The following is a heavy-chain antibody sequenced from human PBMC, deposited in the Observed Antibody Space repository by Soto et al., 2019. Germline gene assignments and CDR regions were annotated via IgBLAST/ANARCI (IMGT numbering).Heavy chain of an antibody. CDR1: GGSISSGGYY. CDR3: ARVCGGDCHYGMDV. CDR2: IYYSGIT. V-gene: IGHV4-31*03. J-gene: IGHJ6*02. Sequence: QVQLQESGPGLVKPSQTLSLTCTVSGGSISSGGYYWSWSRQHPGKGLEWIGYIYYSGITYYNPSIKSRVTISVETAQNKFTLKLSSVTDADTAVYYCARVCGGDCHYGMDVWGQGTTVTVSS. D-gene: IGHD2-21*02.